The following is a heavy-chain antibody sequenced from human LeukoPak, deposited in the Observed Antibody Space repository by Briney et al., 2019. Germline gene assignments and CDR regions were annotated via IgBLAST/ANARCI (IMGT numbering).Heavy chain of an antibody. CDR2: INPNSGGT. Sequence: GASVKVSCKASGYTFTGYYMHWVRQAPGQGLEWMGWINPNSGGTNYAQKFQGRVTMTRDTSISTAYMELGRLRSDDTAVYYCARDGPVAGTYQIDYWGQGTLVTVSS. V-gene: IGHV1-2*02. J-gene: IGHJ4*02. CDR1: GYTFTGYY. CDR3: ARDGPVAGTYQIDY. D-gene: IGHD6-19*01.